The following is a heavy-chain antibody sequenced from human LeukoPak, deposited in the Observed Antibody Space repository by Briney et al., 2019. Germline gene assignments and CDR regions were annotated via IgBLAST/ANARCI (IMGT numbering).Heavy chain of an antibody. CDR2: IKSKTDGGTI. Sequence: GGSLRLSCVTSGFTFNNAWMSWVRQAPGKGLEWVGRIKSKTDGGTIDYAAPVKGRFTISRDDSKNTLYLQMDSLKTEDTAVYYCTNPLVTLFGVAIKGAGYMNVWGKGTTVTVSS. V-gene: IGHV3-15*01. CDR3: TNPLVTLFGVAIKGAGYMNV. CDR1: GFTFNNAW. J-gene: IGHJ6*03. D-gene: IGHD3-3*01.